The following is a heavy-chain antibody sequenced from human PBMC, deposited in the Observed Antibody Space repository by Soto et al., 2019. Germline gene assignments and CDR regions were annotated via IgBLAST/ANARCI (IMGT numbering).Heavy chain of an antibody. CDR3: ARTGYSSGWYDYYYYGMDV. D-gene: IGHD6-19*01. CDR1: GGTFSSYA. J-gene: IGHJ6*02. Sequence: QVQLVQSGAEVKQPGSSVKVSCKASGGTFSSYAISWVRQAPGQGLEWVGGIIPSFGTANYAQKFQGRVTITADKSTSTDYMELSSLRSEDTAVYYCARTGYSSGWYDYYYYGMDVWGQGTTVTVSS. V-gene: IGHV1-69*06. CDR2: IIPSFGTA.